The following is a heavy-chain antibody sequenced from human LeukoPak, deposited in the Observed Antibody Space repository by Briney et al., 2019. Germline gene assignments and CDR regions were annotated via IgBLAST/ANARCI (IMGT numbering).Heavy chain of an antibody. CDR2: INPNSGGT. J-gene: IGHJ4*02. CDR3: AGEVAVTYDSSGYSVDY. D-gene: IGHD3-22*01. V-gene: IGHV1-2*02. Sequence: ASVKVSCKASGYTCTGYYMHWVRQAPGQGLEWMGWINPNSGGTNYAQKFQGRVTMTRDTSISTAYMELSRLRSDDTAVYYCAGEVAVTYDSSGYSVDYWDQGTLVTVSS. CDR1: GYTCTGYY.